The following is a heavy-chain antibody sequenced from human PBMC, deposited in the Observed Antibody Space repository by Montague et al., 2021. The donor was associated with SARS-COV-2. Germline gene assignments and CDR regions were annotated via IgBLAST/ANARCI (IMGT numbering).Heavy chain of an antibody. J-gene: IGHJ3*02. CDR3: AKRGAYSSGWYSGAFDI. D-gene: IGHD6-19*01. V-gene: IGHV4-59*08. CDR2: IYYSGST. Sequence: SETLSLTCTDSGGSISSYYWSWIRQPPGKGLEWIGYIYYSGSTNYNPSLKSRVTISVDTSKNQFSLMLSSVTAADTAVYYCAKRGAYSSGWYSGAFDIWGQGTMVTVSS. CDR1: GGSISSYY.